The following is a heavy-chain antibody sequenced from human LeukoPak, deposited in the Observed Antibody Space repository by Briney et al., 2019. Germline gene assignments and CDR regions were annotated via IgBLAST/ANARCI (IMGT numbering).Heavy chain of an antibody. J-gene: IGHJ4*02. CDR2: IYPGDSDT. V-gene: IGHV5-51*01. D-gene: IGHD2-15*01. CDR3: ARWPANEGGNFDY. Sequence: KPGESLKISCKGSGYLFTSYWIAWVRQMPGKGLEWMGIIYPGDSDTRYSPSFQGQVTISADKSISTAYLQWSSLKASDTAMYYCARWPANEGGNFDYWGQGTLVTVSS. CDR1: GYLFTSYW.